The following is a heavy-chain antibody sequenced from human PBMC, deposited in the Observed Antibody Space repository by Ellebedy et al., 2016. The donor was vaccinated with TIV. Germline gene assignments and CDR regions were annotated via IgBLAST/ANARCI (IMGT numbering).Heavy chain of an antibody. CDR3: ARARPQEVVAATDDAFDI. Sequence: SVKVSXXASGGTFSSYAISWVRQAPGQGLEWMGGIIPIFGTANYAQKFQGRVTITADESTSTAYMELSSLRSEDTAVYYCARARPQEVVAATDDAFDIWGQGTMVTVSS. CDR1: GGTFSSYA. J-gene: IGHJ3*02. V-gene: IGHV1-69*13. CDR2: IIPIFGTA. D-gene: IGHD2-15*01.